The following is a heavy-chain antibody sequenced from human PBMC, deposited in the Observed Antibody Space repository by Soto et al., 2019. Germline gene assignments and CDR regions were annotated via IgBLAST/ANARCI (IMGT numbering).Heavy chain of an antibody. CDR2: ISGSGGST. CDR3: ARCLPPNGIVVVPAAFY. V-gene: IGHV3-23*01. Sequence: PGGSLRLSCAASGFTFSSYAMSWVRQAPGKGLEWVSAISGSGGSTYYADSVKGRFTISRDNSKNTLYLQMNSLRAEDTAVYYCARCLPPNGIVVVPAAFYWGQGTLVTVSS. J-gene: IGHJ4*02. D-gene: IGHD2-2*01. CDR1: GFTFSSYA.